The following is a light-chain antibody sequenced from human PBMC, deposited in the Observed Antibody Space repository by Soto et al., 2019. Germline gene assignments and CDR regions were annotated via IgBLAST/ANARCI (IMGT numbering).Light chain of an antibody. CDR1: QDISIY. CDR3: QQYDNLPYT. CDR2: DAS. V-gene: IGKV1-33*01. J-gene: IGKJ2*01. Sequence: DIQMTQSPSSLSASVGDRVTITCQASQDISIYLNWYQHKPGKAPKLLIYDASNLETGVPSRFSGSGSETDFTFTISSLQPEDIATYYCQQYDNLPYTFGQGTKLEIK.